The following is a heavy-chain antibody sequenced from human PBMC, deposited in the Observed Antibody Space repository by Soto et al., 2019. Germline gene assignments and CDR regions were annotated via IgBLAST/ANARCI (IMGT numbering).Heavy chain of an antibody. D-gene: IGHD3-3*01. CDR2: VSYSGRT. Sequence: QVQLRESGPGLVRPSETLSLSCSVSGASLNDFSWSWIRQPPGRGLEWIGYVSYSGRTTYSPSLKSRVTISLDTSKNAFSLNLPSMTAADTAIYYCARHFLGQARQRLFVDYWGQGTLATVSS. CDR3: ARHFLGQARQRLFVDY. V-gene: IGHV4-59*08. CDR1: GASLNDFS. J-gene: IGHJ4*02.